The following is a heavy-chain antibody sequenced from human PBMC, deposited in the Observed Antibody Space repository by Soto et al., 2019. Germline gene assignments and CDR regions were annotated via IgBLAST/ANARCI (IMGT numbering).Heavy chain of an antibody. CDR1: GFTFSNDW. CDR3: ARERTAKGGMDV. Sequence: GSLRLSCAASGFTFSNDWMNWVRQGPGKGLEWVSRIISGGSRVSYADSVKGRFTIARDNAKNTLYLEMHSLTAEDTAVYYCARERTAKGGMDVWGQGTTVTVSS. V-gene: IGHV3-74*01. J-gene: IGHJ6*02. CDR2: IISGGSRV.